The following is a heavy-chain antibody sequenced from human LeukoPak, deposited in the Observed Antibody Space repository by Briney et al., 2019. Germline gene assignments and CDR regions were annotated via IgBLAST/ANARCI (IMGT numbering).Heavy chain of an antibody. V-gene: IGHV3-30*18. Sequence: GGSLRLSCAASGFTFSSYAMSWVRQAPGKGLEWVAVISYDGSNKYYADSVKGRFTISRDNSKNTLYLQMNSLRAEDTAVYYCAKSSRPLRYFDWLLLSWGQGTLVTVSS. CDR3: AKSSRPLRYFDWLLLS. CDR2: ISYDGSNK. J-gene: IGHJ4*02. D-gene: IGHD3-9*01. CDR1: GFTFSSYA.